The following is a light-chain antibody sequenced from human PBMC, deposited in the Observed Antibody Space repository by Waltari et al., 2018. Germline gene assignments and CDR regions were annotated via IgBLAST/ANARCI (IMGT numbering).Light chain of an antibody. Sequence: QSVLTQPPSVSGAPGQRVTISCTGSSSNIGAGYDVHWYQQLPGAAPKLLISAYSNRPSGVPDRFYGSRSGTSASLAITGLQAEDEADYYCQPYDSSLSAVFGGGTKLTVL. CDR2: AYS. J-gene: IGLJ3*02. CDR1: SSNIGAGYD. CDR3: QPYDSSLSAV. V-gene: IGLV1-40*01.